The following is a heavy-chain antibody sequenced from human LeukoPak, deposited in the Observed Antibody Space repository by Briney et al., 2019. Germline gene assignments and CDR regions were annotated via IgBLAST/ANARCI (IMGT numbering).Heavy chain of an antibody. V-gene: IGHV1-69*06. J-gene: IGHJ4*02. D-gene: IGHD6-19*01. CDR2: IIPIFGTA. CDR3: ARGKVSYSSGWYYYFDY. Sequence: SVKVSCKASGGTFSSYAISWVRQAPGQGLEWMGGIIPIFGTANYAQKFQGRVTITADKSTSTAYMELSSLRSEDTAVYYCARGKVSYSSGWYYYFDYWGQGTLVTISS. CDR1: GGTFSSYA.